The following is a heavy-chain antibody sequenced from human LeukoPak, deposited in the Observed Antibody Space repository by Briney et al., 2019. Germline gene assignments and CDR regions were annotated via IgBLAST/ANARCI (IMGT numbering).Heavy chain of an antibody. CDR1: GFTFSNYW. Sequence: GGSLRLSCAASGFTFSNYWMHWVRQAPGKGPVWVSRINSDGINTSYADSVKGRFTISRDNAKNTLYLQMNSLRAEDTAVYYCASQYYYDSSGYYREHDYWGQGTLVTVSS. D-gene: IGHD3-22*01. CDR3: ASQYYYDSSGYYREHDY. J-gene: IGHJ4*02. CDR2: INSDGINT. V-gene: IGHV3-74*01.